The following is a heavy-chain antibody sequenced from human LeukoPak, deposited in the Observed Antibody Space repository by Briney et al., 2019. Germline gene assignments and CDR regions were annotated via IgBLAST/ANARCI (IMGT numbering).Heavy chain of an antibody. Sequence: ASVKVSCKASGYTFTGYYMHWVRQAPGQGLEWMGWINPNSGGTNYAQKFQGWVTMTRDTSISTAYMELSRLRSDDTAVYYCARDGIAAAGLYNWFDPWGQGTLATVSS. CDR3: ARDGIAAAGLYNWFDP. J-gene: IGHJ5*02. CDR1: GYTFTGYY. CDR2: INPNSGGT. D-gene: IGHD6-13*01. V-gene: IGHV1-2*04.